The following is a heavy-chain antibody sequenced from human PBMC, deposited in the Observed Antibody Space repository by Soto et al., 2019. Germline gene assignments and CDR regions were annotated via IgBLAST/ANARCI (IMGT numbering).Heavy chain of an antibody. CDR3: ARPGGSGTYYKFDY. CDR2: IYPRNSET. J-gene: IGHJ4*02. D-gene: IGHD3-10*01. V-gene: IGHV5-51*01. CDR1: GYAFINFW. Sequence: GESLKISCXGSGYAFINFWIAWVRQMPGKGLEWMGTIYPRNSETRYSPSFQGQVTMSVDRSIGTAYLQWSSLKASDTAIYYCARPGGSGTYYKFDYWGQGTPVAVSS.